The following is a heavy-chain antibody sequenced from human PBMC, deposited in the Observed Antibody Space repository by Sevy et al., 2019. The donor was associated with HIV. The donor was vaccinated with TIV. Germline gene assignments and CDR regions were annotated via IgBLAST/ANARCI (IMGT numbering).Heavy chain of an antibody. V-gene: IGHV3-15*01. D-gene: IGHD3-3*01. CDR2: IKSKTDGGTI. J-gene: IGHJ4*02. CDR1: GFTFSNAW. CDR3: IANYDFWSGYYPPDY. Sequence: GGSLRLSCAASGFTFSNAWMSWVRQAPGKGLEWVGRIKSKTDGGTIDYAAPVKGRFTISRDDSKNTLYLQMNSLKTEDTAVYYCIANYDFWSGYYPPDYWGQGTLVTVSS.